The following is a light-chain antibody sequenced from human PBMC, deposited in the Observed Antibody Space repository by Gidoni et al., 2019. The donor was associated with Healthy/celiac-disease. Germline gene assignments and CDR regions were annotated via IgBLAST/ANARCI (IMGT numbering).Light chain of an antibody. Sequence: ELVLTQSPATLSVSPGESATISCRASQSVSSYLAWYQQKPGQSPRLLIYDASNRATGIPARFSGSGSGTDFTLTISSLEPEDFAVYYCQQRSNWSLTFGGGTKVEIK. CDR2: DAS. CDR3: QQRSNWSLT. CDR1: QSVSSY. V-gene: IGKV3-11*01. J-gene: IGKJ4*01.